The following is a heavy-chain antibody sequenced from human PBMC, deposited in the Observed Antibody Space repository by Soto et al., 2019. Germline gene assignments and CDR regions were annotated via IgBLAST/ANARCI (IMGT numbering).Heavy chain of an antibody. Sequence: GGSLRLSCAASGFTFSSYSMNWVRQAPGKGLEWVSYISSSSSTIYYADSVEGRFTISRDNAKNSLYLQMNSLRDEDTAVYYCARYDYDSSGYLEYFQHWGQGTLVTVSS. J-gene: IGHJ1*01. V-gene: IGHV3-48*02. CDR3: ARYDYDSSGYLEYFQH. CDR2: ISSSSSTI. CDR1: GFTFSSYS. D-gene: IGHD3-22*01.